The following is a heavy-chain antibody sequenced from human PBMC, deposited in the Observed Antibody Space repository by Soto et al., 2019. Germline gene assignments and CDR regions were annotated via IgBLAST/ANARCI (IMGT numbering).Heavy chain of an antibody. CDR2: LDQGGGEK. J-gene: IGHJ4*02. CDR1: EFSFSDYW. V-gene: IGHV3-7*05. Sequence: GGSLRLSCAASEFSFSDYWMAWVRQAPGKGLEWVANLDQGGGEKHYVDSMKGRFTISRDNAKNSLYLQMNSLRAEDTAVYYCARSVTSEYSSSSGHYFDYWGQGTLVTVSS. CDR3: ARSVTSEYSSSSGHYFDY. D-gene: IGHD6-6*01.